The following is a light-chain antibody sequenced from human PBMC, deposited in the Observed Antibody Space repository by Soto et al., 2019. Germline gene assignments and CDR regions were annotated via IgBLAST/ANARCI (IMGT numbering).Light chain of an antibody. CDR3: MQATQLRT. Sequence: DIVMTQTPLFSPVTLGQPASISCRSNQSLVFSDGNTYLNWLQQRPGQPPRLLIYKVSKRFSGVPDRVSGSGAGTDFTLKISRVEAEDVGVYYCMQATQLRTFGQGTKVEIK. J-gene: IGKJ1*01. V-gene: IGKV2-24*01. CDR1: QSLVFSDGNTY. CDR2: KVS.